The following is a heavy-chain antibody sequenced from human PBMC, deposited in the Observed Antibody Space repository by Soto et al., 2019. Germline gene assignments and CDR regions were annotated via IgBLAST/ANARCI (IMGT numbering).Heavy chain of an antibody. Sequence: SETLSLTCTVSGGSISSGCYYWSWIRQHPGKGLEWIGYIYYSGSTYYNPSLKSRVTISVDTSKNQFSLKLSSVTAADTAVYYCARATTVWRIDYWGQGTLVTVSS. CDR3: ARATTVWRIDY. CDR1: GGSISSGCYY. J-gene: IGHJ4*02. V-gene: IGHV4-31*03. CDR2: IYYSGST. D-gene: IGHD4-17*01.